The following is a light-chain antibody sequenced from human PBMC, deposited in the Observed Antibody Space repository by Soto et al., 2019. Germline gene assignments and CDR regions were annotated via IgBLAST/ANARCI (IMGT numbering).Light chain of an antibody. V-gene: IGKV4-1*01. CDR2: WAS. CDR3: QQYYSTPWT. J-gene: IGKJ1*01. Sequence: DIVMTQSPDSLAVSPGERATINCKSSQSVLYSSNNKNYLAWYQQKPGQPPKLLIYWASTRESGVPDRFSGSGSGTDFTLTISSLQAEDGAVYYCQQYYSTPWTFGQGTNVEMK. CDR1: QSVLYSSNNKNY.